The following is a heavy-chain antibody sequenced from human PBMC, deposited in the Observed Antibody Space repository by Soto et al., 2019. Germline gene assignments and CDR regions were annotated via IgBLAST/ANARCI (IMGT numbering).Heavy chain of an antibody. CDR3: SGNKYCSSGGSYYFDAFDI. J-gene: IGHJ3*02. CDR2: TYYRSKWYN. CDR1: GDSVSSNSAA. Sequence: PSQTLSLTCAISGDSVSSNSAAWNWIRQSPSRGLEWLGRTYYRSKWYNDYAVSVKSRITINPDTSKNQFSLQLNSVTPEDTAVNYCSGNKYCSSGGSYYFDAFDIWGQGTMVTVSS. V-gene: IGHV6-1*01. D-gene: IGHD2-15*01.